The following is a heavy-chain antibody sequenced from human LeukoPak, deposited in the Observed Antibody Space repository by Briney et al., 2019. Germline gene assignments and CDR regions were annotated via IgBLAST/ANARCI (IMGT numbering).Heavy chain of an antibody. Sequence: GGSLRLSCAASGLTFSSYWMSWVRQAPGKGLEWVANIKQDGSEKYYVDSVKGRFTISRDNAKNSLYLQMNSLRAEDTAVYYCARDLVGLPLETWGQGTLVTVSS. V-gene: IGHV3-7*01. D-gene: IGHD2-15*01. CDR2: IKQDGSEK. J-gene: IGHJ5*02. CDR1: GLTFSSYW. CDR3: ARDLVGLPLET.